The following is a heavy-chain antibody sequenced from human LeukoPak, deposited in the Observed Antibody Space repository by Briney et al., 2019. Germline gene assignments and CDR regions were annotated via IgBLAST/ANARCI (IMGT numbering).Heavy chain of an antibody. Sequence: ASVKVSCKASGYTLSNYDISWVRHTPGQGLEWMGWISVYNGNTRYAQKFQGRVTMTTDTSATTAYMDLTRLRPDDTAMYYCARVDSGRYYGHDYWGQGTLVTVTS. D-gene: IGHD1-26*01. CDR1: GYTLSNYD. CDR3: ARVDSGRYYGHDY. V-gene: IGHV1-18*01. CDR2: ISVYNGNT. J-gene: IGHJ4*02.